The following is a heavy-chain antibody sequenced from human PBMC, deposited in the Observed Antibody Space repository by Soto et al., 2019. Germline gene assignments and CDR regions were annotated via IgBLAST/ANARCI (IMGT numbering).Heavy chain of an antibody. CDR1: GFTCSSYA. D-gene: IGHD3-3*01. CDR3: AKSPEWPNRYFDY. V-gene: IGHV3-23*01. CDR2: ITANSGST. J-gene: IGHJ4*02. Sequence: PWWSLRLSCAASGFTCSSYAMVWFRQAPGKGLEWVSTITANSGSTAYGDSVKGRFTISRDNSKSTLYLQMNSLRVEDTAAYYCAKSPEWPNRYFDYWGQGTLVTVS.